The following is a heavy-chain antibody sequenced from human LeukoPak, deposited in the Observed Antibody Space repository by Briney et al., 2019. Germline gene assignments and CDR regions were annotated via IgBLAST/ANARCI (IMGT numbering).Heavy chain of an antibody. Sequence: GGSLRLPCAASGFTFSTYSMNWVRQVPGKGLEWVSSISSSSSYMYYADSVKGRFTISRDNAKESVYLQMNSLRADDTAVYYCARGGFSGYDNRYFDYWGQGTLVTVSS. J-gene: IGHJ4*02. D-gene: IGHD5-12*01. CDR2: ISSSSSYM. V-gene: IGHV3-21*01. CDR1: GFTFSTYS. CDR3: ARGGFSGYDNRYFDY.